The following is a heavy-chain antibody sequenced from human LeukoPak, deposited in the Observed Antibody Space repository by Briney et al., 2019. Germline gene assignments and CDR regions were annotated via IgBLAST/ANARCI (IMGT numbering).Heavy chain of an antibody. Sequence: GSLRLSCAASGFTFSSYAMSWVRQAPGKGLEWIGEINHSGSTNYNPSLKSRVTILVDTSKNQFSLKLSSVTAADTAVYYCARGSRWLQWSDYWGQGTLVTVSS. D-gene: IGHD5-24*01. V-gene: IGHV4-34*01. CDR2: INHSGST. CDR3: ARGSRWLQWSDY. CDR1: GFTFSSYA. J-gene: IGHJ4*02.